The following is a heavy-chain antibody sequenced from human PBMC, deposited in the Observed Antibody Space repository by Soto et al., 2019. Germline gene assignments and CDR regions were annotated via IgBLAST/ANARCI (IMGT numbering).Heavy chain of an antibody. CDR2: TFYSSKGYI. V-gene: IGHV6-1*01. CDR1: GRTVSTSDAS. D-gene: IGHD2-2*01. J-gene: IGHJ5*01. CDR3: VRLVGNSWLDS. Sequence: PSDPLSLTSVISGRTVSTSDASRYWIMQSPLRGLECLGRTFYSSKGYIDYAVSLKSRITISPDPSNNQLSLLLNSVTPDDTAVYYCVRLVGNSWLDSWGPGTLVS.